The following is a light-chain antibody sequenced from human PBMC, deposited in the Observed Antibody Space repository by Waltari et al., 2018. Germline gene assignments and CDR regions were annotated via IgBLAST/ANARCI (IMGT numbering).Light chain of an antibody. V-gene: IGKV3-20*01. Sequence: EIVLTQSPGTLSLSPGERATLSCRASQSVSSNYLAWYQQRPGQAPRLLSYGASNRATDIPDRFSGSGSGTDFTLTISRLEPEDFAVYYCQHYGSSRITFGGGTKVEIK. CDR1: QSVSSNY. CDR3: QHYGSSRIT. CDR2: GAS. J-gene: IGKJ4*01.